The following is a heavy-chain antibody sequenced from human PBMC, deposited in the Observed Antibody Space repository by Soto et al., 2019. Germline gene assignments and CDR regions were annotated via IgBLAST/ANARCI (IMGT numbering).Heavy chain of an antibody. CDR2: VHHSGST. D-gene: IGHD3-16*01. CDR3: AREGDHPFRLGY. Sequence: QVQLQESGPGLVKPSGILSLTCAVSGGSITDKWWSWIRQTPGKGLEWIGEVHHSGSTNYSPSLKSRVTMSVDTSKNDFSLKLFSLSAADTAIYDCAREGDHPFRLGYWGQGTLVTVSS. CDR1: GGSITDKW. V-gene: IGHV4-4*02. J-gene: IGHJ4*02.